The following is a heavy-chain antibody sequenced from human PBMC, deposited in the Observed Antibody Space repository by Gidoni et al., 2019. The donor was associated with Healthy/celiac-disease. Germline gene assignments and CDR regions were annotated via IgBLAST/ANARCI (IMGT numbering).Heavy chain of an antibody. CDR3: ARVLGLGSENWFDP. CDR2: IYPGDSDT. D-gene: IGHD2-8*02. CDR1: GYSFTSDW. Sequence: QLVQSGAAVDTPGESPKLSSKCSGYSFTSDWIGWVRQMPGKGLEWMGIIYPGDSDTRYSPSFQGQVTISADKSISTAYLQWSSLKASDTAMYYCARVLGLGSENWFDPWGQGTLVTVSS. V-gene: IGHV5-51*01. J-gene: IGHJ5*02.